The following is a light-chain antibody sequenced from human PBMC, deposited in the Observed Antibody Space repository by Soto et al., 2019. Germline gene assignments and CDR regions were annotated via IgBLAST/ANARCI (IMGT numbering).Light chain of an antibody. Sequence: DIQMTQSPSTLSASVGDRVTITCRASQSISSRLAWYQQKPGKAPRLLIYDASTLESGVPSRFSGSGSGTEFTLTISSLQPDDFATYYCQQYNSYSLTFGQGTKVDIK. J-gene: IGKJ1*01. CDR2: DAS. CDR1: QSISSR. V-gene: IGKV1-5*01. CDR3: QQYNSYSLT.